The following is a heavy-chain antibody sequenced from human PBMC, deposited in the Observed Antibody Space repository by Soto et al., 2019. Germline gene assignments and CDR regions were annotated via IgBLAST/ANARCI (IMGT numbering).Heavy chain of an antibody. Sequence: EMQLVESGGGSVQPGRSLRLSCAASGFTFDDYAMYWVRQGPGKGLEWVSGISWDRGMIGYADSVKGRFTISRDNAKTSLFLQMNSLRPEDTALYYCAKARLWGGDGYNSDNYNAMDVWGQGTTVTVSS. V-gene: IGHV3-9*01. CDR2: ISWDRGMI. CDR3: AKARLWGGDGYNSDNYNAMDV. J-gene: IGHJ6*02. CDR1: GFTFDDYA. D-gene: IGHD3-16*01.